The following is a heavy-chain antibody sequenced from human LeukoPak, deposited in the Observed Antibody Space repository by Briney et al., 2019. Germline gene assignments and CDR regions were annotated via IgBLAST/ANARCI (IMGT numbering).Heavy chain of an antibody. J-gene: IGHJ4*02. CDR3: VRQYNYGPDY. Sequence: PGRSLRLSCSASGFTFSSYAMHWVRQAPGKGLEYVSAISSNGGSTYYADSVKGRFTISRDNSKNTLYLQMSSLRAEDTAVYYCVRQYNYGPDYWGQGTLVTVSS. CDR2: ISSNGGST. CDR1: GFTFSSYA. V-gene: IGHV3-64D*06. D-gene: IGHD5-18*01.